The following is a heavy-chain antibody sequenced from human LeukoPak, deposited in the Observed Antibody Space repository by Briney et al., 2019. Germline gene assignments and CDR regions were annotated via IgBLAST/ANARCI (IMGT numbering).Heavy chain of an antibody. CDR3: AKESHYYDSSGYFGVFDI. Sequence: PGGSLRLSCAASGFTFSSYEMNWVRQAPGKGLEWVSAISGSGGSTYYADSVKGRFTISRDNSKNTLYLQMNSLRAEDTAVYYCAKESHYYDSSGYFGVFDIWGRGTMVTVSS. J-gene: IGHJ3*02. D-gene: IGHD3-22*01. V-gene: IGHV3-23*01. CDR1: GFTFSSYE. CDR2: ISGSGGST.